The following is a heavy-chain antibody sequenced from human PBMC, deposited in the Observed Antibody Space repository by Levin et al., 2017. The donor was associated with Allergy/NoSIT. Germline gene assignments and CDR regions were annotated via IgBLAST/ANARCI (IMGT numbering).Heavy chain of an antibody. CDR1: GGSISSSSYY. D-gene: IGHD3-3*01. Sequence: SETLSLTCTVYGGSISSSSYYWGWIRQPPGKGLEWIGSIYYTGIAYYNPSLKSRVTISVDTSKNHFSLKLTSVTAADTAVYYCATIGAYYYGMDVWGQGTTVTVSS. CDR2: IYYTGIA. V-gene: IGHV4-39*02. CDR3: ATIGAYYYGMDV. J-gene: IGHJ6*02.